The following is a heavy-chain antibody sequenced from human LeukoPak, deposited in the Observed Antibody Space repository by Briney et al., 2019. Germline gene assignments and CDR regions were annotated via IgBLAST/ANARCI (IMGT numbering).Heavy chain of an antibody. Sequence: SETLSLTCAVYGGSFSGYYWSWIRQPPGKGLEWIGEINHSGSTNYNPSLKSRVTVSVDTSKNQFSLKLSSVTAADTAVYYCARVRRGEGYYYDSSGSYFDYWGQGTLVTVSS. CDR2: INHSGST. CDR1: GGSFSGYY. V-gene: IGHV4-34*01. CDR3: ARVRRGEGYYYDSSGSYFDY. D-gene: IGHD3-22*01. J-gene: IGHJ4*02.